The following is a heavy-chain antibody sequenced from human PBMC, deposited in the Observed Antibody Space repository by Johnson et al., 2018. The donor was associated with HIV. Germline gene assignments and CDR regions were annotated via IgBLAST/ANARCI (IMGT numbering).Heavy chain of an antibody. V-gene: IGHV3-72*01. D-gene: IGHD2-2*01. J-gene: IGHJ3*02. Sequence: VQLVESGGGVVQPGGSLRLSCAASGFTFSDHYMDWVRQAPGKGLEWVGRTRNKANSYTTEYAASVKGRFTISRDDSKNSLYLQMNSLKTGDTAVYYCARGDCSSTSCPRNAFDIWGQGTMVTVSS. CDR3: ARGDCSSTSCPRNAFDI. CDR1: GFTFSDHY. CDR2: TRNKANSYTT.